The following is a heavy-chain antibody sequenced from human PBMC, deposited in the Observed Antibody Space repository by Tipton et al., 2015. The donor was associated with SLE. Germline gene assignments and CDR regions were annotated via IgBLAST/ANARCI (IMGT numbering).Heavy chain of an antibody. CDR1: GYTLTEIS. V-gene: IGHV1-8*01. Sequence: QLVQSGPEVKKPGASVKVSCKLSGYTLTEISIHWVRQAPGKGLEWMGLMNPNGGNTAYAQKFQGRVTMTRNTSISTAYMELSSLRSDDTAVYYCARGSVLGYWGQGTLVTVSS. CDR3: ARGSVLGY. D-gene: IGHD3-16*01. J-gene: IGHJ4*02. CDR2: MNPNGGNT.